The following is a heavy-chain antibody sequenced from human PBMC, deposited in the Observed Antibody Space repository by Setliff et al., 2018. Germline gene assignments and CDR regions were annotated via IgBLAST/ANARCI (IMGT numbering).Heavy chain of an antibody. V-gene: IGHV3-48*01. J-gene: IGHJ6*03. Sequence: PGVSLRLSCAASGFTFSSYSMNWVRQAPGKGLEWVSYISSSSTIYYADSVKGRFTISRDNAKNSLYLQMNSLRAEDTAVYYCARGPTIFGAIYYMDVWGKGTTVTVSS. CDR3: ARGPTIFGAIYYMDV. CDR2: ISSSSTI. D-gene: IGHD3-3*01. CDR1: GFTFSSYS.